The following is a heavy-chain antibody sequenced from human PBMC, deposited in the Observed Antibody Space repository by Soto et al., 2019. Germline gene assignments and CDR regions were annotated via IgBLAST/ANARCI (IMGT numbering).Heavy chain of an antibody. CDR1: GDSISSYY. J-gene: IGHJ4*02. Sequence: QVQLQESGPGLVKPSETLSLTCAVSGDSISSYYCMWIRQPPGKGLESIGYLYYGRRANYNPSLNSRVTLSVDTSTNQCSLTLSSMTAADSAVYYCALRSMAVVPEYWGQGTLVTVSS. CDR3: ALRSMAVVPEY. CDR2: LYYGRRA. V-gene: IGHV4-59*01. D-gene: IGHD3-22*01.